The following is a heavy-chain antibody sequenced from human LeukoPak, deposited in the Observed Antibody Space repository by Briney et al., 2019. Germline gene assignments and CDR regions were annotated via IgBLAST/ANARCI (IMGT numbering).Heavy chain of an antibody. CDR3: AKDIGPNHGSGSWDYYYYYYGMDV. CDR2: ISWNSGSI. V-gene: IGHV3-9*01. Sequence: GGSLRLSCAASGFTLDEYAMHWVRQAPGKGLEWVSGISWNSGSIGYADSVKGRFTISRDNAKNSLYLQMNSLRAEDTALYYCAKDIGPNHGSGSWDYYYYYYGMDVWGQGTTVTVSS. D-gene: IGHD3-10*01. CDR1: GFTLDEYA. J-gene: IGHJ6*02.